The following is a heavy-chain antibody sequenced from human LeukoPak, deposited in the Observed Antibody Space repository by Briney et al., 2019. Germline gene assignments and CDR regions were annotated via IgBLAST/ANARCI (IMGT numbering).Heavy chain of an antibody. CDR1: GFTFSSHY. V-gene: IGHV3-7*03. J-gene: IGHJ4*02. Sequence: GGSLRLSCTASGFTFSSHYMTWVRQAPGKGLEWVANIKRDGSEKNYVDSVKGRFTISRDNAKNSLYLQMNSLRAEDTAVYYCARSTGELDYWGQGTLVTVSS. CDR2: IKRDGSEK. CDR3: ARSTGELDY. D-gene: IGHD7-27*01.